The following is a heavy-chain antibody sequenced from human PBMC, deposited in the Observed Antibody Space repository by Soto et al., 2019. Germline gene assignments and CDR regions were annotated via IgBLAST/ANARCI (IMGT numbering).Heavy chain of an antibody. J-gene: IGHJ4*02. V-gene: IGHV1-69*13. CDR2: VIPISGQT. D-gene: IGHD1-26*01. Sequence: ASVKVSCKASGGTFSSYVISWLRQAPGQGLEWMGGVIPISGQTYYAQTFQGRVTITADDSTRTAYMELRSLTSDDTAVYFCARIGGVGAPPGADFWGQGTLVTV. CDR1: GGTFSSYV. CDR3: ARIGGVGAPPGADF.